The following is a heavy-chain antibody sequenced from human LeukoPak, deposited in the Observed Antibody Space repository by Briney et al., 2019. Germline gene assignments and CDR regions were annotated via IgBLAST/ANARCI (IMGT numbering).Heavy chain of an antibody. Sequence: SETLSLTCAVSGYSISSGYYWGWIRQPPGKGLEWIGSIYHSGSTYYNPSLKSRVTISVDTSKNQFSLKLSSVTAADTAVYYCASLQWALSGGGYWGQGTLVTVSS. CDR2: IYHSGST. D-gene: IGHD1-26*01. CDR3: ASLQWALSGGGY. J-gene: IGHJ4*02. V-gene: IGHV4-38-2*01. CDR1: GYSISSGYY.